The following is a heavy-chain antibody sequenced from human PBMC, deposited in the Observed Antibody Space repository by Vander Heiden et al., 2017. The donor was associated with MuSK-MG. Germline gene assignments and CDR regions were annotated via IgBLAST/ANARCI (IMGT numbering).Heavy chain of an antibody. CDR1: GYTFTSYS. CDR2: INACNGNT. Sequence: QVQLVQSGAEVKKPGASVKVSCQVSGYTFTSYSMHWVGQAPGQRLEWMGWINACNGNTKYSQKFQGRVTITRYTSASTAYMELSSLRSEDTAVYYCARDRLRDIVVVVAASGLYGMDVWGQGTTVTLSS. D-gene: IGHD2-15*01. CDR3: ARDRLRDIVVVVAASGLYGMDV. V-gene: IGHV1-3*01. J-gene: IGHJ6*02.